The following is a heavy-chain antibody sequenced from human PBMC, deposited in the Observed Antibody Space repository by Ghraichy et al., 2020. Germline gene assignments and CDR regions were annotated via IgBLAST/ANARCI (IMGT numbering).Heavy chain of an antibody. CDR2: IIPIFGTA. CDR1: GGTFSSYA. J-gene: IGHJ6*03. V-gene: IGHV1-69*13. D-gene: IGHD2-2*01. Sequence: SVKVSCKASGGTFSSYATSWVRQAPGQGLEWMGGIIPIFGTANYAQKFQGRVTITADESTSTAYMELSSLRSEDTAVYYCAVVVPAARPSNYYYMDVWGKGTTVTVSS. CDR3: AVVVPAARPSNYYYMDV.